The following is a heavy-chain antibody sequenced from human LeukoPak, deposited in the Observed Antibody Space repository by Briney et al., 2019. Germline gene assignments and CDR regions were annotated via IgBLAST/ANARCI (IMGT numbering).Heavy chain of an antibody. J-gene: IGHJ3*02. Sequence: SVKVSCKASGGTFSCYAISWVRQAPGQGLEWMGGIIPIFGTANYAQKFQGRVTITADESTSTAYMELSSLRSEDTAVYYCARGGYSGYDEYSSSWYGGAFDIWGQGTMVTVSS. CDR2: IIPIFGTA. CDR1: GGTFSCYA. V-gene: IGHV1-69*01. D-gene: IGHD5-12*01. CDR3: ARGGYSGYDEYSSSWYGGAFDI.